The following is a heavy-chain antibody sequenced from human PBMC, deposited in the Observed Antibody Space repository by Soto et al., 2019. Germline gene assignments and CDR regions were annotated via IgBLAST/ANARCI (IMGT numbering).Heavy chain of an antibody. J-gene: IGHJ6*02. Sequence: EASVKVSCKASGYTFTGYYMHWVRQAPGQGLEWMGWINPNSGGTNYAQKFQGWVTMTRDTSISTAYMELSRLRSDDTAVYYCATHCTNGVCRDYYGMDVWGQGTTVTVSS. CDR2: INPNSGGT. CDR1: GYTFTGYY. V-gene: IGHV1-2*04. D-gene: IGHD2-8*01. CDR3: ATHCTNGVCRDYYGMDV.